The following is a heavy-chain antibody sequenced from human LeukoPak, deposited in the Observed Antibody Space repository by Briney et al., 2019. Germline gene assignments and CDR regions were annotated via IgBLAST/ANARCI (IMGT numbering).Heavy chain of an antibody. CDR1: GYTFTSYY. V-gene: IGHV1-46*01. D-gene: IGHD2-21*02. J-gene: IGHJ4*02. CDR2: INPSGGST. CDR3: AREVAYCGGDCYSCDY. Sequence: ASVKVSCKASGYTFTSYYMHWVRQAPGQGLEWMGIINPSGGSTSYAQKFQGRVTMTRDTSTSTVYMELSSLRSEDTAVYYCAREVAYCGGDCYSCDYWGQGTLVTVSS.